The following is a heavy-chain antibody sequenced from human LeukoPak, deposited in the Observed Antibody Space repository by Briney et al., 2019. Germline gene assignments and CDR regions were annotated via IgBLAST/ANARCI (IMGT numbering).Heavy chain of an antibody. J-gene: IGHJ5*02. D-gene: IGHD6-13*01. CDR1: GFTFSRYD. CDR2: IANDGSNE. V-gene: IGHV3-30-3*01. CDR3: ARAAAVSGAFRDNWFDP. Sequence: GGSLRLSCVASGFTFSRYDMHWVRQAPGKGLEWVAVIANDGSNEIYADSVKGRFTISRDNSKNTLCLQMNSLRAEDTAVYYCARAAAVSGAFRDNWFDPWGQGTLVTVSS.